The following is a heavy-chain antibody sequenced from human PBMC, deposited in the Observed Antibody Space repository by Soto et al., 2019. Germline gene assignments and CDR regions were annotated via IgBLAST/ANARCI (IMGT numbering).Heavy chain of an antibody. Sequence: EVQLVESGGGLVQPGGSLKLSCAASGFTFSGSAMHWVRQASGKGLEWVGRIRSKANSYATAYAASVKGRFPISRDDSKNTAYLQMNSLKTEDTAVYYCTSLTSGSYYDWGQGTLVTVSS. CDR3: TSLTSGSYYD. CDR1: GFTFSGSA. V-gene: IGHV3-73*01. J-gene: IGHJ4*02. CDR2: IRSKANSYAT. D-gene: IGHD3-10*01.